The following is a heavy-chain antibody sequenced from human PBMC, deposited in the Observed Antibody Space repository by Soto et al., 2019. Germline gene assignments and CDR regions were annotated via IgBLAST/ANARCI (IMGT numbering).Heavy chain of an antibody. D-gene: IGHD3-10*01. CDR1: GGTFSSYA. V-gene: IGHV1-69*13. CDR2: IIPIFGTA. Sequence: GASVKVSCKASGGTFSSYAISWVRQAPGQGLEWMGGIIPIFGTANYAQKFQGRVTITADESTSTAYMELSSLRSEDTAVYYCARDPLSPGHQTMYLASGSFDYWGQGTLVTVSS. J-gene: IGHJ4*02. CDR3: ARDPLSPGHQTMYLASGSFDY.